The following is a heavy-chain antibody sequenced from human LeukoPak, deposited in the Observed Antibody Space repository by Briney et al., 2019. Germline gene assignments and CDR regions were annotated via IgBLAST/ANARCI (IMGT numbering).Heavy chain of an antibody. CDR1: GYSFTSYW. D-gene: IGHD3-10*01. J-gene: IGHJ4*02. Sequence: GESLKISCKGSGYSFTSYWIGWVRQMPGKGLEWMGRIDPSDSYTNYSPSFQGHVTISADKSISTAYLQWSSLKASDTAMYYCARTIPKIRGVQGVDYWGQGTLVTVSS. CDR3: ARTIPKIRGVQGVDY. V-gene: IGHV5-10-1*01. CDR2: IDPSDSYT.